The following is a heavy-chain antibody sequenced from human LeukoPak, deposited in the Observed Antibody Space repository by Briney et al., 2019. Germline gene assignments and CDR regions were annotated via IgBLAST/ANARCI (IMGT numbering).Heavy chain of an antibody. CDR2: IKSDGRGT. D-gene: IGHD4/OR15-4a*01. V-gene: IGHV3-74*01. CDR1: GHIFSDSW. CDR3: ATDWYGAINS. J-gene: IGHJ4*02. Sequence: PGGSLRLSCAASAASGHIFSDSWMHWVRPAPGKGLVWVSRIKSDGRGTIYADSVKGRFTISRDNAKNTLYLQLNSLRADDTAVYFCATDWYGAINSWGQGTLVTVSS.